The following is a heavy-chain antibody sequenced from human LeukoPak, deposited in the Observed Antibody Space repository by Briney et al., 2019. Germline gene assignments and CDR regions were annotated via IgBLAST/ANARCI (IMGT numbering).Heavy chain of an antibody. CDR3: AFFEYSSSSSHP. J-gene: IGHJ5*02. CDR1: GYVFTGYY. CDR2: INPNSGGT. D-gene: IGHD6-6*01. V-gene: IGHV1-2*02. Sequence: ASLKVSCKASGYVFTGYYMHWVRQAPGQGLEWMGWINPNSGGTKYAQKFHGRVTMATDTSSSTAYMELSRLRSDDTAVYYCAFFEYSSSSSHPWGQGTLVTVSS.